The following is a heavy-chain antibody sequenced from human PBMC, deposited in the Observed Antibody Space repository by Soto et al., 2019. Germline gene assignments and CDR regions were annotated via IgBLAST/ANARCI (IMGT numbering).Heavy chain of an antibody. J-gene: IGHJ3*02. CDR3: ARDLLWFGELSYTEAFDI. D-gene: IGHD3-10*01. V-gene: IGHV1-18*01. Sequence: ASVKVSCKASGYTFTSYGISWVRQAPGQGLEWMGWISAYNGNTNYAQKLQGRVTMTTDTSTSTAYMELRSLRSDDTAVYYCARDLLWFGELSYTEAFDIWGQGTMVTVSS. CDR2: ISAYNGNT. CDR1: GYTFTSYG.